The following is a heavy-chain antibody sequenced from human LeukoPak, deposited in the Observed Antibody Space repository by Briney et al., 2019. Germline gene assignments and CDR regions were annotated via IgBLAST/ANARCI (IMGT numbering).Heavy chain of an antibody. CDR3: ARGINVGATSR. D-gene: IGHD1-26*01. V-gene: IGHV4-59*01. J-gene: IGHJ4*02. Sequence: SETLSLTCTVSGDSLGNYYWSWVRQSPGKGLEWIGCIHYGGSTKYNPSLKSRASISVVTSRNQFSLEVTSVTAADTAVYFCARGINVGATSRWGQGTLVTVSS. CDR2: IHYGGST. CDR1: GDSLGNYY.